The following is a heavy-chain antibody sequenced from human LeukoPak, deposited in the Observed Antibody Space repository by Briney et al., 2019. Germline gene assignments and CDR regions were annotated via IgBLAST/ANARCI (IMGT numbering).Heavy chain of an antibody. CDR2: IGTAGDT. V-gene: IGHV3-13*01. J-gene: IGHJ4*02. CDR1: GFTFSNYD. CDR3: ASSPAYSSSWYAIDN. Sequence: GGSLRLSCAASGFTFSNYDMHGVRQAAGKGLEWVSGIGTAGDTYYPASVKGRFTISRENAKSSLYLQINSLSAGDTAVYYCASSPAYSSSWYAIDNWGQGTLVTVSS. D-gene: IGHD6-13*01.